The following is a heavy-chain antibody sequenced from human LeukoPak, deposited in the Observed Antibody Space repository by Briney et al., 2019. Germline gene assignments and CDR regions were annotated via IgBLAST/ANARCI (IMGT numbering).Heavy chain of an antibody. CDR3: ARDPGNYYGMDV. CDR2: ISSSSGYI. J-gene: IGHJ6*02. CDR1: GFIFSSYS. Sequence: PGGSLRLSCAASGFIFSSYSMNWVRQAPGKGLEWVSFISSSSGYIYYADSVKGRFTISRDNAKNSLHLHMNSLRAEDTAVYYCARDPGNYYGMDVWGQGTTVTVSS. V-gene: IGHV3-21*01. D-gene: IGHD2/OR15-2a*01.